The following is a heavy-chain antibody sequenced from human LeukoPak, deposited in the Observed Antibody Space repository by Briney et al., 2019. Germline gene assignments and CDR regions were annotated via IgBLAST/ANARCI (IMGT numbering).Heavy chain of an antibody. V-gene: IGHV3-23*01. Sequence: GGSPRLSCAGSGFTFNNYAMSWVRQTPRKGLEWVSTISISGDGTHYAGPVKGRFTMSRDKSKNTLYLQMSSLRAEDTAVYYCVRAAPGDCSSTSCSLFDNWGQGILVTVSS. CDR1: GFTFNNYA. CDR2: ISISGDGT. J-gene: IGHJ4*02. CDR3: VRAAPGDCSSTSCSLFDN. D-gene: IGHD2-2*01.